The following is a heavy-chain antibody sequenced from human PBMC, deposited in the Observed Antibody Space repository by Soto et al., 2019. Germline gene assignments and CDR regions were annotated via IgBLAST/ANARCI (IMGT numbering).Heavy chain of an antibody. Sequence: QVQLVQSGAEVKKPGASVKVSCKASGYTFTGYYMHWVRQAPGQGLEWMGWINRNSGGTNYAQKLQGWVTMTRDTSISTDYMELRRLGSDDKAVYYCARGPGVELSIPPGWFDPWGQGLLVTVSS. V-gene: IGHV1-2*04. CDR1: GYTFTGYY. CDR2: INRNSGGT. J-gene: IGHJ5*02. CDR3: ARGPGVELSIPPGWFDP. D-gene: IGHD1-7*01.